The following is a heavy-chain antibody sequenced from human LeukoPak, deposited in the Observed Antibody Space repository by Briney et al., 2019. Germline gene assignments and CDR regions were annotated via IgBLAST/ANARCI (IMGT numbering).Heavy chain of an antibody. V-gene: IGHV1-46*01. CDR2: INPSGGST. CDR3: ARSASCSSTSCYNWFDP. CDR1: GYTFTSYY. D-gene: IGHD2-2*01. J-gene: IGHJ5*02. Sequence: ASVRVSCKASGYTFTSYYMHWVRQAPGQGLEWMGIINPSGGSTNYAQKFQGRVTMTRDMSTSTVYMEPSSLRSEDTAVYYCARSASCSSTSCYNWFDPWGQGTLVTVSS.